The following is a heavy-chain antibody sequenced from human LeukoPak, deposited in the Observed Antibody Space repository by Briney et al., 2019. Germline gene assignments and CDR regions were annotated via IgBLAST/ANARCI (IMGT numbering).Heavy chain of an antibody. Sequence: PGGSLRLSCAASGFTFSIYGMHWVPQAPGKGLEGGAVISSDGYTKYYADSVKGRFTISRDNSQNTLYLQMNSLRAEDTAVYYCAKEIAVADYFDYWGQGALVTVSS. CDR2: ISSDGYTK. J-gene: IGHJ4*02. D-gene: IGHD6-19*01. V-gene: IGHV3-30*18. CDR3: AKEIAVADYFDY. CDR1: GFTFSIYG.